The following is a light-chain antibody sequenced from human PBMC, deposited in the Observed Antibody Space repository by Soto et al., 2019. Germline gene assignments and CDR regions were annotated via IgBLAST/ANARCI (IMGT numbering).Light chain of an antibody. V-gene: IGLV2-14*01. CDR3: SSYTSSTNIV. CDR1: SSDVGGYNY. CDR2: EVS. J-gene: IGLJ1*01. Sequence: QAALTQPGSLSGSPGQSITMSCTGTSSDVGGYNYVSWYQQHPGKAPKLMIYEVSNRPSGVSNRFSGSKSGNTASLTISGLQAEEEADYYCSSYTSSTNIVFGTGTKVTVL.